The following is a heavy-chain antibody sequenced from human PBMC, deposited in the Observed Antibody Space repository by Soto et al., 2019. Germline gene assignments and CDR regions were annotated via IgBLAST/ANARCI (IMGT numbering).Heavy chain of an antibody. J-gene: IGHJ4*02. CDR2: ISAYNGNT. V-gene: IGHV1-18*01. D-gene: IGHD3-10*01. CDR3: ARDPLTLDYYGSGSPGSYFDY. CDR1: GYTFTSYG. Sequence: ASVKVSCKASGYTFTSYGISWVRQAPGQGLEWMGWISAYNGNTNYAQKLQGRVTMTTDTSTSTAYMELRSLRSDDTAVYYCARDPLTLDYYGSGSPGSYFDYWAQGTLVTVSS.